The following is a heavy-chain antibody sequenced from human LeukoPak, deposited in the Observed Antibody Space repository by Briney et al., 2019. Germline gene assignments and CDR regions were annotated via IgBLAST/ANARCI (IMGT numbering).Heavy chain of an antibody. D-gene: IGHD3-22*01. V-gene: IGHV1-8*01. CDR3: ATLDGDVIPYYYDSSGYYQGGY. Sequence: ASVKVSCKASGYTFTSYDINWVRQATGQGLEWMGWMNPNSGNTGYAQKFQGRVTMTRNTSISTAYMELSSLRSEDTAVYYCATLDGDVIPYYYDSSGYYQGGYWGQGTLVTVSS. CDR1: GYTFTSYD. CDR2: MNPNSGNT. J-gene: IGHJ4*02.